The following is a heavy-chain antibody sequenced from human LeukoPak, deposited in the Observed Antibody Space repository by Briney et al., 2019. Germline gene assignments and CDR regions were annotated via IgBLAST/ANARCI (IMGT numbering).Heavy chain of an antibody. CDR2: IKEDGSEK. V-gene: IGHV3-7*01. CDR3: ARVSAAAAPFDY. CDR1: GFMFSSYW. Sequence: PGGSLRLSCAASGFMFSSYWMSWVRQAPGKGLEWVADIKEDGSEKSYVDSVKGRFTISRDNAKNSLYLQMNTLRAEDTAVYYCARVSAAAAPFDYWGQGTLVTVSS. J-gene: IGHJ4*02. D-gene: IGHD6-13*01.